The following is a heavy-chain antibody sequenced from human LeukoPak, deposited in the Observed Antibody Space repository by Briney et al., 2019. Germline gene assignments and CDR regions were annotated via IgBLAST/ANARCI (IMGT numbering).Heavy chain of an antibody. Sequence: GPLRLSCAASGFTFSSYAITWVRQAPGKGLEWVSAISGSGISTYYADSVKGRFTISRDNSKNTLYLQMNSLRAEDTAVYYCAKQYYGNSGYYFDYWGQGTLVTVSS. J-gene: IGHJ4*02. V-gene: IGHV3-23*01. CDR2: ISGSGIST. CDR1: GFTFSSYA. CDR3: AKQYYGNSGYYFDY. D-gene: IGHD4-11*01.